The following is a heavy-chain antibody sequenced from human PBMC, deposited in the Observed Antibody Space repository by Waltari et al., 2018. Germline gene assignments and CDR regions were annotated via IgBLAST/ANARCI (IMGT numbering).Heavy chain of an antibody. Sequence: QVQLQQWGAGLLKPSETLSLTCAVYGGSFSGYYWSWIRQPPGQGLWWSGEINHSGSTNYNPSLKSRVTISVDTSKNQFSLKLSSVTAADTAVYYCARVDCSSTSCYRGNYYYYYGMDVWGQGTTVTVSS. CDR2: INHSGST. CDR1: GGSFSGYY. CDR3: ARVDCSSTSCYRGNYYYYYGMDV. V-gene: IGHV4-34*01. D-gene: IGHD2-2*02. J-gene: IGHJ6*02.